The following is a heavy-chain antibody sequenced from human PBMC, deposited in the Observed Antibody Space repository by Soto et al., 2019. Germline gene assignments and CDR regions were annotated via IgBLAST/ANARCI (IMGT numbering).Heavy chain of an antibody. J-gene: IGHJ4*02. CDR1: GFSLSTRDVG. CDR3: AHCRGGVASF. Sequence: QITLNESGPTLVEPTQTLTLTCTFSGFSLSTRDVGVGWIRQPPGEALEWLGVVYWDDSKTYSPSLESRLTITKDTSKNQVVLRMTKMDPVDTATYYCAHCRGGVASFWGQGTLVTVSS. D-gene: IGHD2-2*01. V-gene: IGHV2-5*02. CDR2: VYWDDSK.